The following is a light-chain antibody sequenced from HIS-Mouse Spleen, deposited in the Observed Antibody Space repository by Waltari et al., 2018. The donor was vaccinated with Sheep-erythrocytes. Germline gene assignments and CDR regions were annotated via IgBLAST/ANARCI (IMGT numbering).Light chain of an antibody. J-gene: IGLJ3*02. V-gene: IGLV1-47*01. Sequence: QSVLTQPPSASGTPGQRVTISCSASSPNLGNTYVSWYQQLPGTAPKLLIYRNNQRPSGVPDRFSGSKSGTSASLAISGLRSEDEADYYCAAWDDSLSGNWVFGGGTKLTVL. CDR3: AAWDDSLSGNWV. CDR1: SPNLGNTY. CDR2: RNN.